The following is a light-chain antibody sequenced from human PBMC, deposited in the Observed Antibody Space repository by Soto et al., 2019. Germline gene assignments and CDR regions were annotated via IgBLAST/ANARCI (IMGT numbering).Light chain of an antibody. J-gene: IGLJ1*01. CDR1: SSDVGGYNY. CDR2: EVS. V-gene: IGLV2-14*01. CDR3: SSYTGSSTLYV. Sequence: QSALTQPASVSGSPGQWITISCTGSSSDVGGYNYVSWYQQHPGKAPKLIIYEVSNRPSGVSNRFSGSKSGDTASLTISGLHAEDEADYYCSSYTGSSTLYVFGTGTKLTVL.